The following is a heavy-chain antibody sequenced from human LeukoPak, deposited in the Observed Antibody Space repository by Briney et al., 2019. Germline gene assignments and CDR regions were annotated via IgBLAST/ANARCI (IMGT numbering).Heavy chain of an antibody. CDR3: ARDESYYFDY. CDR2: IWYDGSNK. CDR1: ELTFSSYG. Sequence: PGGSLRLSCAASELTFSSYGMHWVRQAPGKGLEWVAVIWYDGSNKYYADSVKGRFTISRDNSKNTLYLQMNSLRAEDTAVYYCARDESYYFDYWGQGTLVTVSS. V-gene: IGHV3-33*01. J-gene: IGHJ4*02.